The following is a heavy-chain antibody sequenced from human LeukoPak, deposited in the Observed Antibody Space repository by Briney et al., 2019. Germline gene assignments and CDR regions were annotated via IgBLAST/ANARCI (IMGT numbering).Heavy chain of an antibody. J-gene: IGHJ6*02. V-gene: IGHV3-53*01. CDR3: ARESGFGALFPHCMDV. CDR1: GFSVSNNY. CDR2: LFSGGNT. D-gene: IGHD3-10*01. Sequence: GGSLRLSCAASGFSVSNNYMSWVRQAPGKGLEWVSVLFSGGNTYYADSVKGRFTISRDNSRNTLHLQMNSLGAEDTAVYYCARESGFGALFPHCMDVWGQGTTVIVSS.